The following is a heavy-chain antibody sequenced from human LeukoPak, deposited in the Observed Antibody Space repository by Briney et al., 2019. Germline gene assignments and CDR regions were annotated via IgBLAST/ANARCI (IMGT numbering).Heavy chain of an antibody. CDR3: ARMASYYYDRTIYYFDY. Sequence: SETLSLTCTVSGGSISSYYWSWIRQPPGKGLEWIGSIYHSGSTYYNLKSRVTISVDTSKKQFSLKLSSVTAADTAVYYCARMASYYYDRTIYYFDYWGQGTLVTVSS. CDR2: IYHSGST. CDR1: GGSISSYY. V-gene: IGHV4-59*08. D-gene: IGHD3-22*01. J-gene: IGHJ4*02.